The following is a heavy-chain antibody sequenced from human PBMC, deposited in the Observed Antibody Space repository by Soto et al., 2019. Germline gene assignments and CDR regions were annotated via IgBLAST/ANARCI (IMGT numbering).Heavy chain of an antibody. J-gene: IGHJ6*02. CDR1: GYDFNIYD. CDR2: MTPKRETP. CDR3: ARGGHGFWSGETYYYAMAV. V-gene: IGHV1-8*01. Sequence: QVHLVQSGAEVKKPGASVKVSCTASGYDFNIYDIHWVRQSTGQGLEWMGWMTPKRETPGYAPKFQGRLTMTRDTSRSAVYMELSSLGSEDRAVYFCARGGHGFWSGETYYYAMAVWGQGTTVTVSS. D-gene: IGHD3-3*01.